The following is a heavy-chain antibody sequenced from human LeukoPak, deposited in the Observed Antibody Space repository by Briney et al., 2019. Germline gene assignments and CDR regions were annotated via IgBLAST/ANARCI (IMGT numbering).Heavy chain of an antibody. CDR3: AITGRAAYDY. J-gene: IGHJ4*02. Sequence: SETLSVTCADYGGSFSSYYWSWIRQPPGKGLEWIGEINHSASTNYNPSLKSRVTISGDTSKNEFSLKLSSVTAADTAVYYCAITGRAAYDYWGQGTLVTVSS. CDR1: GGSFSSYY. V-gene: IGHV4-34*01. D-gene: IGHD1-20*01. CDR2: INHSAST.